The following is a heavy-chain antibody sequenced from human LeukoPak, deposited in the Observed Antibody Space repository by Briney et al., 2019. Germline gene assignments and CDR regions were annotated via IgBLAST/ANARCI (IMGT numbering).Heavy chain of an antibody. CDR2: IYHRGST. D-gene: IGHD3-3*01. J-gene: IGHJ4*02. CDR1: GYSISSGYY. CDR3: ARGDRTIFGVISFDF. Sequence: PSETLSLTCTVSGYSISSGYYWGWIRQPPGKGLEWIGSIYHRGSTYYNPSLKSRVTISVDTSKNQFSLRLSSVTAADTAVYYCARGDRTIFGVISFDFWGQGTLVTVSS. V-gene: IGHV4-38-2*02.